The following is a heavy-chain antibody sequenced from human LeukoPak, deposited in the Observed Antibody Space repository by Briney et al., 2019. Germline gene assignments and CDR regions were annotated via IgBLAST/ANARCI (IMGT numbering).Heavy chain of an antibody. CDR2: INHSGST. Sequence: SSETLSLTCAVYGGSFSGYYWSWIRQPPRKGLEWIGEINHSGSTNYNASLKSRVTVSVDSSKNQFSLRLSSVTAADTAVYYCAPRGDIEHSYGYGKWFDPWGQGTRVTVSS. V-gene: IGHV4-34*01. CDR1: GGSFSGYY. CDR3: APRGDIEHSYGYGKWFDP. D-gene: IGHD5-18*01. J-gene: IGHJ5*02.